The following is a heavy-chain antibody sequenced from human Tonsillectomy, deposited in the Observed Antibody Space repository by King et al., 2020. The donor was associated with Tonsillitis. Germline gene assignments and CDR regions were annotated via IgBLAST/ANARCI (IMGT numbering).Heavy chain of an antibody. J-gene: IGHJ4*02. Sequence: VTLKESGPALVKPTQTLTLTCTFSGFSLDASGMCVSWIRQPPGKALEWLALIDWDDDKYYSTSLKTRLTISKDTSKNQVVLTMTNMDPVDTATYYCARMIGGVGPAALSTYYFDDWGQGTLVTVSS. D-gene: IGHD2-2*01. CDR2: IDWDDDK. CDR1: GFSLDASGMC. V-gene: IGHV2-70*01. CDR3: ARMIGGVGPAALSTYYFDD.